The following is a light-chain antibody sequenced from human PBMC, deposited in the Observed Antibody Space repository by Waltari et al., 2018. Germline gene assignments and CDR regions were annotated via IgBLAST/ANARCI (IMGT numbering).Light chain of an antibody. J-gene: IGLJ1*01. CDR1: SSNIGSDT. V-gene: IGLV1-44*01. CDR2: KNN. CDR3: VAWDHSLNAYV. Sequence: QSVLTQPPSASGTPGQRVTISCSGGSSNIGSDTVNWYQQLPGTAPKRLIYKNNQRPSGGPDRFSGSKSGTSASLAISGLQSEDEADYYCVAWDHSLNAYVFGTGTKVSAL.